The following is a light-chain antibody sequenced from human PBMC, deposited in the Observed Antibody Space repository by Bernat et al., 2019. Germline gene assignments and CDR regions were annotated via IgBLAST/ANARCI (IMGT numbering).Light chain of an antibody. Sequence: QSALTQPPSVSGSPGQSVTISCTGTSSDIGSYNRVSWYQQPPGTAPKLMIYEVSNRPSGVPDRFSGSKSGNTASLTISGLQAEDEADYCCSSYTSSTTYVLGTGTKVTVL. J-gene: IGLJ1*01. CDR2: EVS. CDR1: SSDIGSYNR. V-gene: IGLV2-18*02. CDR3: SSYTSSTTYV.